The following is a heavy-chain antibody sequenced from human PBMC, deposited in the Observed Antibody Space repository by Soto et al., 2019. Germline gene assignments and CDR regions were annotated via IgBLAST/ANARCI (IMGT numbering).Heavy chain of an antibody. CDR1: GGSISSYY. D-gene: IGHD5-12*01. CDR2: IYYSGST. CDR3: ARGRDGYRFAFEI. V-gene: IGHV4-59*01. Sequence: PSETLSLTCTVSGGSISSYYWSWIRQPPGKGLEWIAYIYYSGSTNYNPSLKSRVTISVDTSKNQFSLKLSFVTAADTAVYYCARGRDGYRFAFEIWGQGTLVTVSS. J-gene: IGHJ3*02.